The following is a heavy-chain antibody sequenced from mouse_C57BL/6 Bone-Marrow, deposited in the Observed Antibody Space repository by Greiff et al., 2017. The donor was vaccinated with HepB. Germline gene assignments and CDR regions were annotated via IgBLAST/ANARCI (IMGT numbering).Heavy chain of an antibody. J-gene: IGHJ2*01. D-gene: IGHD3-2*02. Sequence: QVQLQQSGAELVRPGTSVKVSCKASGYAFTNYLIEWVKQRPGQGLEWIGVINPGSGGTNYNEKFKGKATLTADKSSSTAYMQLSSLTSEDSAVYFCARSQLRLQNYFDYWGQGTTLTVSS. CDR3: ARSQLRLQNYFDY. CDR1: GYAFTNYL. V-gene: IGHV1-54*01. CDR2: INPGSGGT.